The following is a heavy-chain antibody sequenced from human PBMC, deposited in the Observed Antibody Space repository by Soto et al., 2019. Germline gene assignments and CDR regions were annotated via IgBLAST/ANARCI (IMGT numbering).Heavy chain of an antibody. CDR3: AKEGAYGDYAGENWLDS. CDR2: INSDGSHT. D-gene: IGHD4-17*01. Sequence: EVQLVESGGGLVQPGGSLRLSCAASGFTFFAYWIHWVRQVPGKGLVWVSRINSDGSHTSYADSVRGRFTISRDNSKNTVYLQMNSLTAEDTAVYYCAKEGAYGDYAGENWLDSWGQGSLVTVSS. CDR1: GFTFFAYW. J-gene: IGHJ5*01. V-gene: IGHV3-74*01.